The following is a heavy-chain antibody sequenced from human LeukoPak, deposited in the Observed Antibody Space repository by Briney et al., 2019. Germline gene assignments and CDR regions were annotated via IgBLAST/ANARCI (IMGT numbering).Heavy chain of an antibody. J-gene: IGHJ4*02. V-gene: IGHV3-23*01. D-gene: IGHD3-22*01. CDR1: GFTFSYYA. Sequence: PGGSLRLSCAASGFTFSYYAMSWVRQAPGKGLEWVSTIPGSGGAWLSFIPGASSSPFYADSVKGRFTISRDNSKNTLYLQMNSLRAEDTAVYYCAKVNYDDSSGFYFEAEIDYWGQGTLVTVSS. CDR2: IPGSGGAWLSFIPGASSSP. CDR3: AKVNYDDSSGFYFEAEIDY.